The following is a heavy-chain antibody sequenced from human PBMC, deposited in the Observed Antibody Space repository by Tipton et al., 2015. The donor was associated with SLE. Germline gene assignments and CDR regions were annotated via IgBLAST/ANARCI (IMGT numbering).Heavy chain of an antibody. CDR1: GGSFSGYY. V-gene: IGHV4-34*01. Sequence: TLSLTCAVYGGSFSGYYWSWIRQPPGKGLEWIGEINHSGSTNYNPSLKSRVTISVDTSKNQFSLKLSSVTAADTAVYYCARHVTIFNYFDYWGQGTLVTVSS. CDR2: INHSGST. D-gene: IGHD3-3*01. CDR3: ARHVTIFNYFDY. J-gene: IGHJ4*02.